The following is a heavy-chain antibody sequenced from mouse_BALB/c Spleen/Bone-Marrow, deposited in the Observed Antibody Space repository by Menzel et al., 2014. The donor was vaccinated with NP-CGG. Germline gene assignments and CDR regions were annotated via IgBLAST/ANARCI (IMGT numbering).Heavy chain of an antibody. CDR2: ISSGSSTI. V-gene: IGHV5-17*02. Sequence: EVKLLESGGGLVQPGGSRKLSCAASGFTFSSFGMHWVRQAPEKGLEWVAYISSGSSTIYYADTVKGRFTISRDNPKNTLFLQMTSLRSEDTAMYYCTRKGALITHYYAMDYWGQGTSATVSS. CDR3: TRKGALITHYYAMDY. J-gene: IGHJ4*01. CDR1: GFTFSSFG. D-gene: IGHD2-4*01.